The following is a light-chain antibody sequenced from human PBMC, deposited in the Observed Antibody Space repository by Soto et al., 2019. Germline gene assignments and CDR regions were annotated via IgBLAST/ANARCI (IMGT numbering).Light chain of an antibody. CDR3: QAWDSSTVA. V-gene: IGLV3-1*01. J-gene: IGLJ2*01. CDR1: KLGDKY. CDR2: QDT. Sequence: SYELTQPPSVSVSPGHTASITCSGDKLGDKYACWYQQKPGQSPVLVISQDTKRPSGIPERFSGSNSGNTATLTISGTQAMDEADYFCQAWDSSTVAFGGGTKVTVL.